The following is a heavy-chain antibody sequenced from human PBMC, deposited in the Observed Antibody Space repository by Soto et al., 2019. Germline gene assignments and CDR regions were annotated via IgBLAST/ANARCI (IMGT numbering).Heavy chain of an antibody. J-gene: IGHJ4*02. CDR1: GFTFSSYA. Sequence: PGGSLRLSCAASGFTFSSYAMSWVRQAPGKGLEWVSLISWDGGSTYYADSVKGRFTISRDNSKNSLYLQMNSLRTEDTALYYCAKDTGYDSSGYLDYWGQGTLVTVSS. CDR3: AKDTGYDSSGYLDY. V-gene: IGHV3-43*01. D-gene: IGHD3-22*01. CDR2: ISWDGGST.